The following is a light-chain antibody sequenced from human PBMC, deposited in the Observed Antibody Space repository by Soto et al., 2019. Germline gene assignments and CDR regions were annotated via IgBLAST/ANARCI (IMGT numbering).Light chain of an antibody. Sequence: SVLTQPASMSGSPGQSITISCTGTSSDIGTYNYVSWYQQHPGKVPKLMIYEVSNRPSGVSNRFSGSKSGNAASLTISGLQAEDEADYYCSSYTSSSTFLLFGGGTKVTVL. CDR2: EVS. CDR3: SSYTSSSTFLL. J-gene: IGLJ2*01. CDR1: SSDIGTYNY. V-gene: IGLV2-14*01.